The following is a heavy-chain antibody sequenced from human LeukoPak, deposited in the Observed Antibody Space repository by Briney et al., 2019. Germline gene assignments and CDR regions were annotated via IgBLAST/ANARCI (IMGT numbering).Heavy chain of an antibody. D-gene: IGHD6-13*01. Sequence: GGSLRLSCVASGFTFSSNSMNWVRQAPGKGLEWVSYISSASGSIYYADSVKGRFTVSRDNAKNSLFLQMNSLRAEDTAVYYCATQSSSWYFGAFDIWGQGTMVTVSS. J-gene: IGHJ3*02. CDR2: ISSASGSI. V-gene: IGHV3-48*04. CDR3: ATQSSSWYFGAFDI. CDR1: GFTFSSNS.